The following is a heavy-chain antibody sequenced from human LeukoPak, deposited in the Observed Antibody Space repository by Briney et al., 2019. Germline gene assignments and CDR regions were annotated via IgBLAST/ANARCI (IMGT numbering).Heavy chain of an antibody. J-gene: IGHJ4*02. CDR2: INYSGNT. CDR1: GGSINTYNFY. CDR3: AIPPPRRSSGWYPFDS. Sequence: PSETLSLTCTVSGGSINTYNFYWAWIRQSPGKGLEWIGSINYSGNTYFNPSLKSRITISVDTSKNQLFLRLNSMVAADTAIYFCAIPPPRRSSGWYPFDSWGQGTLVTVSA. V-gene: IGHV4-39*01. D-gene: IGHD6-19*01.